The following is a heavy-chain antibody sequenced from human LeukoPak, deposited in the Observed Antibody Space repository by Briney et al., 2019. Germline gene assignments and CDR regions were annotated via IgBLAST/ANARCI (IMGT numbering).Heavy chain of an antibody. V-gene: IGHV3-23*01. D-gene: IGHD3-9*01. J-gene: IGHJ4*02. CDR2: ISGSGGST. CDR3: TSLTYYDILTGYQGYDY. CDR1: GFTVSSYA. Sequence: GGSLRLSCAASGFTVSSYAMSWVRQAPGKGLERGSAISGSGGSTYYADSVKGRFTISRDNSKNTLYLQMNSMRAEDTAVYYCTSLTYYDILTGYQGYDYWGQGTLVTVSS.